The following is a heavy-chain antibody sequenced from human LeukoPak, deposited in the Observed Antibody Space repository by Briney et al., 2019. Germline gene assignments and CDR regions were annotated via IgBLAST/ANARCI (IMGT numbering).Heavy chain of an antibody. CDR1: GYTFTGYY. J-gene: IGHJ4*02. D-gene: IGHD4-23*01. Sequence: GASVKVSCKXSGYTFTGYYMHWVRQAPRQGLEWMGRINPNNGGTNYAQKFQGRVTMTRDTSISTAYMELSRLRSDDTAVYYCAARRWGDGYWGQGTLVTVSS. CDR2: INPNNGGT. CDR3: AARRWGDGY. V-gene: IGHV1-2*06.